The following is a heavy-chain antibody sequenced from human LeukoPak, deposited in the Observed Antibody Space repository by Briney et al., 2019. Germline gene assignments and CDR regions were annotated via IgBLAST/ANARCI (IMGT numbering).Heavy chain of an antibody. D-gene: IGHD6-19*01. J-gene: IGHJ4*02. CDR2: IYHSGST. Sequence: SETLSLTCAVSGGSISSSNWWSWVRQPPGKGLEWIGEIYHSGSTNYNPSLKSRVTISVDTSKNQFSLKLSSLTAADTAVYYCARVIGGSGWYYFDCWGQGTLVTVSS. CDR3: ARVIGGSGWYYFDC. V-gene: IGHV4-4*02. CDR1: GGSISSSNW.